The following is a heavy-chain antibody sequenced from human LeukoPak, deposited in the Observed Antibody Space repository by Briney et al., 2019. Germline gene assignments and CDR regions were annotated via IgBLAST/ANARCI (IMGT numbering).Heavy chain of an antibody. Sequence: SVKVSCKASGVTFISYAISWVRQAPGQGLEWMGGIIPIFGTANYAQKFKGRITITADASTSTAYMELSSLRSEDTAVYYCARDRYRAYCGGDCYPDHYWGQGTLVTVSS. D-gene: IGHD2-21*01. V-gene: IGHV1-69*13. J-gene: IGHJ4*02. CDR2: IIPIFGTA. CDR3: ARDRYRAYCGGDCYPDHY. CDR1: GVTFISYA.